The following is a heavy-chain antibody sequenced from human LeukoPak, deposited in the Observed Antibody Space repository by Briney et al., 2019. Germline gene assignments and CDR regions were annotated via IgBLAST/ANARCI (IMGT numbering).Heavy chain of an antibody. CDR3: ARALRTYYYDSSRHPFDY. Sequence: EASVKVSCTASGYTFTSYGISWVRQAPGQGLEWMGWISAYNGNTNYAQKLQGRVTMTTDTSTSTAYMELRSLRSDDTAVYYCARALRTYYYDSSRHPFDYWGQGALVTVSS. CDR2: ISAYNGNT. V-gene: IGHV1-18*01. J-gene: IGHJ4*02. D-gene: IGHD3-22*01. CDR1: GYTFTSYG.